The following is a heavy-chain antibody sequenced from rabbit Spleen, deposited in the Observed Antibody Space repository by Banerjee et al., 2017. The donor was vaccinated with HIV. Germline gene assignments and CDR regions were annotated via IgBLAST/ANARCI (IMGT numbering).Heavy chain of an antibody. Sequence: QEQLVESGGGLVKPEGSLTLACKASGFSFSYTYVMCWVRQAPGKGLEWITCINMVTGKSVYASWAKGRFIMSRTSSTKVTLQMTSLTAADTATYFCARDNWGSSYYILWGQGTLVTVS. CDR1: GFSFSYTYV. D-gene: IGHD8-1*01. CDR2: INMVTGKS. V-gene: IGHV1S45*01. J-gene: IGHJ4*01. CDR3: ARDNWGSSYYIL.